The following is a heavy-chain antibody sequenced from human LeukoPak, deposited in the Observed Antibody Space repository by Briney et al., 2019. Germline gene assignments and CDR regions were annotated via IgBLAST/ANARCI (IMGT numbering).Heavy chain of an antibody. D-gene: IGHD3-9*01. CDR1: GGSISSYY. CDR2: IYYSGST. CDR3: AATYYDTLTGYSPYYFDY. Sequence: SETLSLTCTVSGGSISSYYWSWIRQPPGKGLEWIGYIYYSGSTNYNPSLKSRVTISVDTSKNQFSLKLSSVTAADTAVYYCAATYYDTLTGYSPYYFDYWGQGTLVTVSS. V-gene: IGHV4-59*01. J-gene: IGHJ4*02.